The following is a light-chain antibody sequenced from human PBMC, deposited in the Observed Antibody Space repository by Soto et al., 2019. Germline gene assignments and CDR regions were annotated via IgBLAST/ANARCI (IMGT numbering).Light chain of an antibody. V-gene: IGLV2-14*01. CDR1: SSDIGGFYY. CDR2: QVS. CDR3: SSYSGSSTFYV. Sequence: QSVLTQPASVSGSPGQSITLSCTGTSSDIGGFYYVSWYQHHPGKDPKLMIYQVSNRPSGVSNRFSGSKSGNTASLTISGLQAEDEADYFCSSYSGSSTFYVFGAGTQLTVL. J-gene: IGLJ7*01.